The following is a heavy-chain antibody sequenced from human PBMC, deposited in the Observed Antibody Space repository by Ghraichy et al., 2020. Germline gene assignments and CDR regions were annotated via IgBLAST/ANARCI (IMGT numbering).Heavy chain of an antibody. CDR2: INPNTGYS. J-gene: IGHJ3*01. Sequence: ASVKVSCKAAGDTFSDYDIHRVRQAPGQGLEWMGWINPNTGYSNGAQKFQGRVTMTRDTSISTVYMELRRLRSDDTAVYYCARSGVIVVATTGHFFDFWGQGSVFTVTP. CDR3: ARSGVIVVATTGHFFDF. CDR1: GDTFSDYD. D-gene: IGHD1-26*01. V-gene: IGHV1-2*02.